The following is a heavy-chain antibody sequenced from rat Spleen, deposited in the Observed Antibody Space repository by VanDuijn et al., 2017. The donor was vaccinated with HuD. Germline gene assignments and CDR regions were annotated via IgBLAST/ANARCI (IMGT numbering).Heavy chain of an antibody. CDR1: GFTFSNYY. V-gene: IGHV5-25*01. CDR2: ISTSGSRT. J-gene: IGHJ1*01. Sequence: EVQLVESGGGLVQPGRSLKLSCAASGFTFSNYYMAWVRQAPKKGLEWVATISTSGSRTYYPDSVKGRFTISRDNAKSSLYLQMNSLKSEDTATYYCARHRVGMVVITTPNWYFDFWGPGTMVTVSS. D-gene: IGHD1-12*02. CDR3: ARHRVGMVVITTPNWYFDF.